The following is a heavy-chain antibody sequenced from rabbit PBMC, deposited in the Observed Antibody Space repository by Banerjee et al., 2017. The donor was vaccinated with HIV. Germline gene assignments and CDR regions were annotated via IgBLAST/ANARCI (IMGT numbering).Heavy chain of an antibody. CDR1: GFSFSSSQY. Sequence: QSLEESGGDLVKPGASLTLTCTASGFSFSSSQYMCWVRQAPGKGLEWIACIYGGSSGSTYYASWAKGRFTISKTSSTTVTLQMTSLTAADTATYFCARDVGTYDYARYAYGPYYFNLWGPGTLVTVS. J-gene: IGHJ4*01. CDR2: IYGGSSGST. D-gene: IGHD6-1*01. CDR3: ARDVGTYDYARYAYGPYYFNL. V-gene: IGHV1S40*01.